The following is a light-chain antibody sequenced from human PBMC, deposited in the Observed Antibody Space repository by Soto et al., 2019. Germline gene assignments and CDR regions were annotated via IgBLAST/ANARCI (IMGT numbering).Light chain of an antibody. CDR3: CSYAGSYTLV. CDR1: SSDVGGYNF. Sequence: QSALTQPRSVSGSPGQSVTISCTGTSSDVGGYNFVSWYQHHPGKAPKLMIYDVSKRPSGVPDRFSGSKSGSTASLTISGLQAEYEADDYCCSYAGSYTLVFGGGTKLTVL. V-gene: IGLV2-11*01. CDR2: DVS. J-gene: IGLJ3*02.